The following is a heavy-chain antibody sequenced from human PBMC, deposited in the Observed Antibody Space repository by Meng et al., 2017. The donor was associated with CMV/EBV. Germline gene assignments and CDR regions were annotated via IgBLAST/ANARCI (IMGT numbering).Heavy chain of an antibody. CDR1: GYTFTSYD. D-gene: IGHD3-9*01. V-gene: IGHV1-8*01. CDR3: ASVPPGRPVIMAY. Sequence: ASVKVSCKASGYTFTSYDINWVRQATGQGLEWMGWMNPNSGNTGYAQKFQGRVTMTRNTSISTAYMELSSPRSEDTAVYYCASVPPGRPVIMAYWGQGTLVTVSS. J-gene: IGHJ4*02. CDR2: MNPNSGNT.